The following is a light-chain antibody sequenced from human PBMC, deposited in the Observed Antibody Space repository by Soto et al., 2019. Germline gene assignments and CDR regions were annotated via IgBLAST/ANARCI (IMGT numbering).Light chain of an antibody. CDR2: DVT. CDR1: RSDVGGYDY. V-gene: IGLV2-11*01. CDR3: CSFGGYFWV. J-gene: IGLJ3*02. Sequence: QSALTQPRSVSGSPGQSVTISCTGTRSDVGGYDYVSWFQHHPGKVPKLMIYDVTKRPSGVPDRFSASKSGNTASLTVSGLQDEDEADYYCCSFGGYFWVFGGGTKLTVL.